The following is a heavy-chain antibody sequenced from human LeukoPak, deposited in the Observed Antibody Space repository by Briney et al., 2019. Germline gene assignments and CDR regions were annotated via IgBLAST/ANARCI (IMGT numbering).Heavy chain of an antibody. CDR3: ARGTSSGWYYSFDY. CDR2: TYSRSKLYD. CDR1: GDSVSSNSAA. Sequence: SQTLSLTCAISGDSVSSNSAAWNWIRQSPSRGLEWLGRTYSRSKLYDDYAVSVKSRITINPDTSKNQFFLQLNSVTPEDTAVYYCARGTSSGWYYSFDYWGQGTLVTVSS. V-gene: IGHV6-1*01. D-gene: IGHD6-19*01. J-gene: IGHJ4*02.